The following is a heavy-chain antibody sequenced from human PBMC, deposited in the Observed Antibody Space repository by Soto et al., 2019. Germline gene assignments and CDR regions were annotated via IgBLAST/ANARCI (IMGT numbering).Heavy chain of an antibody. V-gene: IGHV3-30-3*01. Sequence: GSLRLSCAASGFTFSSYAMHWVRQAPGKGLEWVAVISYDGSNKYYADSVKGRFTISRDNSKNTLYLQMNSLRAEDTAVYYCARGGGSHFDYWGQGTLVTVSS. D-gene: IGHD5-12*01. CDR3: ARGGGSHFDY. CDR1: GFTFSSYA. CDR2: ISYDGSNK. J-gene: IGHJ4*02.